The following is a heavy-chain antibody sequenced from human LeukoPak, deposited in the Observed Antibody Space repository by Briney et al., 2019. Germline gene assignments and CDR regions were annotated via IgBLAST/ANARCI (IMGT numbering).Heavy chain of an antibody. CDR1: GFTFSSYS. V-gene: IGHV3-21*01. D-gene: IGHD3-3*01. CDR2: ISSSSSYI. Sequence: PGGSLRLSCAASGFTFSSYSMNWVRQAPGKGLEWVSSISSSSSYIYYADSVKGRFTISRDNAKNSLYLQMNSLRAEDTAVYYCARVYDFRSGYLPSYYYMDVWGKGTTVTVSS. CDR3: ARVYDFRSGYLPSYYYMDV. J-gene: IGHJ6*03.